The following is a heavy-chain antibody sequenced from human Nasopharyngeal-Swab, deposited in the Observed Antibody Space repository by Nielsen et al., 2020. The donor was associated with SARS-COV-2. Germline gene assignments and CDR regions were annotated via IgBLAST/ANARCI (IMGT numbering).Heavy chain of an antibody. CDR1: GFTFSDYY. CDR2: ISSSGSTI. V-gene: IGHV3-11*04. J-gene: IGHJ4*02. D-gene: IGHD3-22*01. CDR3: ARSFEGSSGYYYDYFDY. Sequence: GESLKISCAASGFTFSDYYMSWIRQAPGKGLEWGSYISSSGSTIYYADSVKGRFTISRDNAKNSLYLQMNSLRAEDTAVYYCARSFEGSSGYYYDYFDYWGQGTLVTVSS.